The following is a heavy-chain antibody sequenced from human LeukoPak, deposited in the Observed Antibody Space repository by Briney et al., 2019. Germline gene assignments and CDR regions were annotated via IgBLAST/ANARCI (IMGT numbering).Heavy chain of an antibody. CDR1: GFTFSSYD. V-gene: IGHV3-48*03. J-gene: IGHJ4*02. CDR2: ISGSGGTI. D-gene: IGHD2-21*02. Sequence: GGSLRLSCAAAGFTFSSYDMNWVRQAPGKGLEWVSYISGSGGTIYYADSVKGRFTISRDNAKNSLYLQMNSLRAEDTAVYYCSRGRLFGDYWGQGALVTVSS. CDR3: SRGRLFGDY.